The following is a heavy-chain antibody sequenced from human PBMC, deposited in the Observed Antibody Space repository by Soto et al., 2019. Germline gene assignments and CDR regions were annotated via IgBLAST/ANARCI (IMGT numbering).Heavy chain of an antibody. CDR1: GYTFTSYG. J-gene: IGHJ5*01. CDR2: ISAYKGNT. Sequence: KVSCKASGYTFTSYGISWVRQAPGQGLEWMGWISAYKGNTNYAQKLQGRVTMTTDTSTSTAYMELRSLNSVTLEDTAVYYCARSWFGHQVHWFDSWGQGTLVTVSS. D-gene: IGHD3-16*01. CDR3: ARSWFGHQVHWFDS. V-gene: IGHV1-18*01.